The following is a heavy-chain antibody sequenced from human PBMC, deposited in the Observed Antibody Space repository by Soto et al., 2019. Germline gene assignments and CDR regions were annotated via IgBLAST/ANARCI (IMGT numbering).Heavy chain of an antibody. J-gene: IGHJ5*02. Sequence: PGGSLRLSCAASGFTFSSYSMNWVRQAPGKGLEWVSSISSSSSYIYCADSVKGRFTISRDNAKNSLYLQMNSLRAEDTAVYYCARTPSQSRDGYSDFDPWGQGTLVTVSS. CDR2: ISSSSSYI. D-gene: IGHD4-17*01. CDR3: ARTPSQSRDGYSDFDP. CDR1: GFTFSSYS. V-gene: IGHV3-21*01.